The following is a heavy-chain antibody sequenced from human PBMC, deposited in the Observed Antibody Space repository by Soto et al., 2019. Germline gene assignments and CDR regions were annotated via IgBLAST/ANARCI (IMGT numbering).Heavy chain of an antibody. CDR1: CVSFSSDIFI. Sequence: SATLSLTCSLSCVSFSSDIFIWSWVRQLPGKGLEWIGYIYYSGTTYYNPSLRSRVIMSVDTSKNQFSLKLSSVTAADTAVYYCARDHKWDGMDVWGQGTTVTVS. J-gene: IGHJ6*02. V-gene: IGHV4-31*03. CDR2: IYYSGTT. CDR3: ARDHKWDGMDV. D-gene: IGHD1-26*01.